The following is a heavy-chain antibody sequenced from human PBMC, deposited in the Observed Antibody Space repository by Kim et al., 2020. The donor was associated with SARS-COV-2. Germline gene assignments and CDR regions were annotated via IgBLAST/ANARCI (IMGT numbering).Heavy chain of an antibody. CDR2: ISYDGSNK. CDR1: GFTFSSYG. CDR3: AKDKSSYVYSGSGGLDY. Sequence: GGSLRLSCAASGFTFSSYGMHWVRQAPGKGLEWVAVISYDGSNKYYADSVKGRFTISRDNSKNTLYLQMNSLRAEDTAVYYCAKDKSSYVYSGSGGLDYWGQGTLVTVSS. J-gene: IGHJ4*02. D-gene: IGHD1-26*01. V-gene: IGHV3-30*18.